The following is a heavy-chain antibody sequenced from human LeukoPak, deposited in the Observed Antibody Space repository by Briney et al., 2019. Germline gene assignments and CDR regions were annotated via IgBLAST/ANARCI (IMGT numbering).Heavy chain of an antibody. Sequence: SETLSLTCTVSGGSISSSSYYWGWIRQPPGKGLEWIGSIYYSGSTYYNPSLKSRVTISVDTSKNQFSLKLSSVTAADTAVYYCAKDRPIAVAGTSWFDPWGQGTLVTVSS. CDR2: IYYSGST. J-gene: IGHJ5*02. D-gene: IGHD6-19*01. CDR3: AKDRPIAVAGTSWFDP. CDR1: GGSISSSSYY. V-gene: IGHV4-39*07.